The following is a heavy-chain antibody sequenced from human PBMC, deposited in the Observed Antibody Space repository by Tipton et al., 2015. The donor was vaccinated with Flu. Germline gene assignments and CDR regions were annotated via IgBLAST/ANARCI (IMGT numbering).Heavy chain of an antibody. Sequence: SLRLSCAASGFTFNKYAMHWVCQAPGKGLEWVSGIGSDGIKKEYADSVKGRFTISRDNSKDTLYLQMNSLTVEDTAVYYCASRSPPSPFDHWGQGTLVTVSS. CDR3: ASRSPPSPFDH. J-gene: IGHJ4*02. CDR1: GFTFNKYA. V-gene: IGHV3-23*01. CDR2: IGSDGIKK. D-gene: IGHD6-13*01.